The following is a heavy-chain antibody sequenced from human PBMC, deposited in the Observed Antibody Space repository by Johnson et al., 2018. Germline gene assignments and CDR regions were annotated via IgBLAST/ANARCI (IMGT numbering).Heavy chain of an antibody. Sequence: VQLVQSGGGLVQPGGSXRLSCAASGFTFSTYDMHWVRQVTGKGLEWVSAIGSTGDTYYSDSVKGRFTISREIAKNSFYLQINSLRAGDTAVVYLARGGAVLDRKSAFDIWGQGTMVTVSS. V-gene: IGHV3-13*01. D-gene: IGHD1-14*01. CDR2: IGSTGDT. CDR1: GFTFSTYD. J-gene: IGHJ3*02. CDR3: ARGGAVLDRKSAFDI.